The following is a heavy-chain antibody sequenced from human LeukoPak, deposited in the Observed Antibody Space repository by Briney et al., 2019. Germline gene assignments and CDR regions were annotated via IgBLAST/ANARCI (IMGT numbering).Heavy chain of an antibody. CDR1: GGSFSGYY. Sequence: SETLSLTCAVYGGSFSGYYWSWIRQPPGKGLEWIGDINPSGSTNYNPSLKSRITISVDTSKNQFSLKLSSVTAADTAVYYCARLPGSSSWYEVDYWGQGTLVTVSS. V-gene: IGHV4-34*01. J-gene: IGHJ4*02. CDR2: INPSGST. CDR3: ARLPGSSSWYEVDY. D-gene: IGHD6-13*01.